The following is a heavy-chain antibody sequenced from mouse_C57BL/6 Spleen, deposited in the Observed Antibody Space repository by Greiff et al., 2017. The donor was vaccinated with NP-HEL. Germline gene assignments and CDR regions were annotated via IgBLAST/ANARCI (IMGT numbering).Heavy chain of an antibody. CDR1: GYTFTSYW. Sequence: QVQLKQSGAELAKPGASVKLSCKASGYTFTSYWMHWVKQRPGQGLEWIGYINPSSGYTKYNQKFKDKATLTADKSSSTAYMQLSSLTYEDSAVYYCARIYYSNYDAMDYWGQGTSVTVSS. J-gene: IGHJ4*01. CDR3: ARIYYSNYDAMDY. CDR2: INPSSGYT. V-gene: IGHV1-7*01. D-gene: IGHD2-5*01.